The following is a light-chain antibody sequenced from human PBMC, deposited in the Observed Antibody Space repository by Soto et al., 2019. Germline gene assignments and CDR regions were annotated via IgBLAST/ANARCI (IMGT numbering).Light chain of an antibody. CDR3: SSYTSSSTLL. CDR2: DVS. Sequence: QSALTQPASVSGSPGQSITISCTGTSSDVGAYNYVSWYQQHPGKAPKLMIYDVSNRPSGVSNRFSGSKSGNTASLTISGLQAEDEADYYCSSYTSSSTLLFGTGTKLTVL. V-gene: IGLV2-14*03. J-gene: IGLJ1*01. CDR1: SSDVGAYNY.